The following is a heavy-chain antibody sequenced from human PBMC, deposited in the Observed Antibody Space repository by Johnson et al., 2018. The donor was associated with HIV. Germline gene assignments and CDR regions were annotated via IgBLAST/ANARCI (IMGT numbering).Heavy chain of an antibody. CDR2: ISGSGGST. CDR3: AKSGLFVLVVYAPDVFDV. D-gene: IGHD2-8*02. Sequence: VQLLESGGGLVQPGGSLRLSCAASGFTFSSYAMSWVRQAPGKGLEWVSAISGSGGSTYYADSVKGRFTISRDNSKNTLHLQMNSLRAEDTAVYYCAKSGLFVLVVYAPDVFDVWGQGTMVTVSS. V-gene: IGHV3-23*01. J-gene: IGHJ3*01. CDR1: GFTFSSYA.